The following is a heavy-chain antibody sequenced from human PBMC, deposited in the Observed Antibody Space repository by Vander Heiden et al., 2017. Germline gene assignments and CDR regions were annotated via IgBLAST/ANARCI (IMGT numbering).Heavy chain of an antibody. CDR1: GGSISRYY. CDR3: ARHKYSSSWYPNWFDP. V-gene: IGHV4-59*08. Sequence: QVQLQESGPGLVKPSETLSLTCTVSGGSISRYYWSWIRQPPGKGLEWIGYIYYSGSTNYNPSLKSRVTISVDTSKNQFSLKLSSVTAADTAVYYCARHKYSSSWYPNWFDPWGQGTLVTVSS. J-gene: IGHJ5*02. D-gene: IGHD6-13*01. CDR2: IYYSGST.